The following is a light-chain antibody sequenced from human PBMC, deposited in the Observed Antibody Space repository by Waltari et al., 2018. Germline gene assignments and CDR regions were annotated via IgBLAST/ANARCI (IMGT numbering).Light chain of an antibody. J-gene: IGKJ5*01. CDR1: QSVSSY. Sequence: EIVLTQSPATLSLSPGERATLSCRASQSVSSYLACYQQKHGQAPRLLIYDASNRATGIPARFSGRGSGTDFTLTISSLEPEDFAVYYCQQRSNWPPGFGQGTRLEIK. V-gene: IGKV3-11*01. CDR2: DAS. CDR3: QQRSNWPPG.